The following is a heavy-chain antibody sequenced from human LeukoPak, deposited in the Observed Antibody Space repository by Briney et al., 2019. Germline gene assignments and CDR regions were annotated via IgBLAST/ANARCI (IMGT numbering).Heavy chain of an antibody. V-gene: IGHV3-7*01. Sequence: GGSLRLSCAASGLTFSSYWMSWVRQVPGKGLEWVANINLDGSERYYVDSVEGRFAISRDNAKNSLYLQMNSLRAEDTAVYYCARDYYSLFDYWGQGTLVTVSS. J-gene: IGHJ4*02. CDR2: INLDGSER. CDR1: GLTFSSYW. D-gene: IGHD1-26*01. CDR3: ARDYYSLFDY.